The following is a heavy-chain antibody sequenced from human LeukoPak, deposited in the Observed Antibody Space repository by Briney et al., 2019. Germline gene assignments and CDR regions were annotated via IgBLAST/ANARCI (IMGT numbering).Heavy chain of an antibody. CDR3: AKDISLSIAAAGFDY. D-gene: IGHD6-13*01. Sequence: GRSLRLSCAASGFTFDDYAMHWVRQAPGKGLEWVSGISWNSGSIGYADSVKGRFTISRDNAKNSLYLQVNSLRAEDTALYYCAKDISLSIAAAGFDYWGQGTLVTVSS. CDR2: ISWNSGSI. J-gene: IGHJ4*02. CDR1: GFTFDDYA. V-gene: IGHV3-9*01.